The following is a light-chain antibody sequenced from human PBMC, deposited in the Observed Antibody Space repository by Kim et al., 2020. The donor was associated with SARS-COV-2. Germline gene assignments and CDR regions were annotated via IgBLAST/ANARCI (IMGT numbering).Light chain of an antibody. CDR2: GKN. V-gene: IGLV3-19*01. CDR1: SLRSYY. J-gene: IGLJ3*02. CDR3: SSRDSSGNHWV. Sequence: SSELTQDPAVSVALGQTVRITCQGDSLRSYYASWYQQKPGQAPVLVIYGKNNRPSGIPDRFSGSRSGNTTSLTITGAQAEDEADYYCSSRDSSGNHWVFGGGTQLTVL.